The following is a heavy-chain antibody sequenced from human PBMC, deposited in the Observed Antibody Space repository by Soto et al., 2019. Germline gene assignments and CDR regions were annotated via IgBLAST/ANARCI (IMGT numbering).Heavy chain of an antibody. CDR2: INAGNGST. Sequence: GASVKVSCKASGYTFTSYGMHWVRQAPGQRLEWMGWINAGNGSTSYAQKFQGRVTMTRDTSTSTVYMELSSLRSEDTAVYYCAREGGSVSPRTMEVEAYWGQGTLVTVSS. D-gene: IGHD1-1*01. CDR3: AREGGSVSPRTMEVEAY. CDR1: GYTFTSYG. J-gene: IGHJ4*02. V-gene: IGHV1-3*01.